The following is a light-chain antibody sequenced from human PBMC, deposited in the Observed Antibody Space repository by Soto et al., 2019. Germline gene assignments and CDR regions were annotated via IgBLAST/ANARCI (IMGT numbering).Light chain of an antibody. CDR3: QQYNALST. Sequence: DIQMTQSPSTMSASVGDRVTIACRASQNIGDWLAWYQQKPGKAPNLLIYKASTLESGVPSRFSGSGSGTEFSLAISSLQPEDFETYYCQQYNALSTFGGGTKVEI. V-gene: IGKV1-5*03. CDR1: QNIGDW. J-gene: IGKJ4*01. CDR2: KAS.